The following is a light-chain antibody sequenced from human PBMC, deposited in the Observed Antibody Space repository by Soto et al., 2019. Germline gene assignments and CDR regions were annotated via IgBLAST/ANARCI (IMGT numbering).Light chain of an antibody. CDR3: QQSYSTQYT. Sequence: DIQMTQSPGSLSASVGDRVTITCRASQSISSNLNWYQQKPGKAPKLLIYAASSLQSGVPSRFSGSGSGTDFTLTISSLQPEDFATYYCQQSYSTQYTFGQGTKLEIK. J-gene: IGKJ2*01. CDR2: AAS. V-gene: IGKV1-39*01. CDR1: QSISSN.